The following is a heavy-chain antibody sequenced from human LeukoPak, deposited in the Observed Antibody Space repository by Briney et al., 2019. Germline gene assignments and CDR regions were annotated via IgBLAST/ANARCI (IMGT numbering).Heavy chain of an antibody. CDR2: ISSSGSTI. D-gene: IGHD2-2*01. J-gene: IGHJ4*02. CDR3: AKLPTEYCSSTSCFGPLTYYFDY. V-gene: IGHV3-48*03. Sequence: PGGSLRLSCAASGFTFRSYEMNWVRQAPGKGLEWVSYISSSGSTIYYADSVKGRFTISRDNSKNTLYLQMNSLRAEDTAVYYCAKLPTEYCSSTSCFGPLTYYFDYWGQGTLVTVSS. CDR1: GFTFRSYE.